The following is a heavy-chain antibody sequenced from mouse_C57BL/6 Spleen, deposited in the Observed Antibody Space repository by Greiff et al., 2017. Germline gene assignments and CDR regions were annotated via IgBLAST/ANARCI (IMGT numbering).Heavy chain of an antibody. J-gene: IGHJ2*01. D-gene: IGHD2-2*01. Sequence: VHLVESGPGLAKPSQTLSLTCSVTGYSITSDYWTWLRKFPGNKLEYMGYIRYSGSTYYNPSLKSRISITRYTSKNQYYLQLNSVTTEDTATYFCARGDGYDGFDYWGQGTTLTVSS. CDR1: GYSITSDY. CDR2: IRYSGST. CDR3: ARGDGYDGFDY. V-gene: IGHV3-8*01.